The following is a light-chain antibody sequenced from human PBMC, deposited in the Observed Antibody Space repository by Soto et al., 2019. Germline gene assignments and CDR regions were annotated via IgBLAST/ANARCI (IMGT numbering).Light chain of an antibody. CDR1: RSVEKW. CDR3: QQYYSFWT. J-gene: IGKJ1*01. V-gene: IGKV1-5*02. Sequence: DIQMTQSPSTLSASLGDRVTIICRASRSVEKWLAWYQQKSGKAPKLLIYEASHLQSGVPSRFGGSGSGTEFTLTINNLQPEEVATYYCQQYYSFWTFGQGTTVEV. CDR2: EAS.